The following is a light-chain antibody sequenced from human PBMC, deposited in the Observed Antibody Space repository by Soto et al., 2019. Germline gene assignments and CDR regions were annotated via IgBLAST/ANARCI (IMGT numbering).Light chain of an antibody. CDR2: GAS. J-gene: IGKJ5*01. CDR1: QSVSSN. CDR3: QQFNYWPPIT. V-gene: IGKV3-15*01. Sequence: EIVITQSPATLSLSPGERATLSCRATQSVSSNLAWYQQIPGRAPRLLIYGASTRASGIPARFSASGSGTEFTLTISSLQSEDFAVYYCQQFNYWPPITFGQGTRLEIK.